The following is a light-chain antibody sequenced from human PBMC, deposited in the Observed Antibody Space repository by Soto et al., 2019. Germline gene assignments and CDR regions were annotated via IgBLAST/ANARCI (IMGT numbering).Light chain of an antibody. Sequence: EIVLTQSPGTLSLSPGERATLSCRASQSVSGSHLAWYQQKPGQAPRLFIYGASSRATSIPDRFSGSGSGTDFTLTISRLEPEDFAVYYCQQYGSSPLTFGGGTKVEMK. V-gene: IGKV3-20*01. CDR3: QQYGSSPLT. CDR1: QSVSGSH. CDR2: GAS. J-gene: IGKJ4*01.